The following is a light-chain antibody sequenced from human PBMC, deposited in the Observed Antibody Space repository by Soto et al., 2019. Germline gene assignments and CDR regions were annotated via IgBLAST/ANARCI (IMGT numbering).Light chain of an antibody. V-gene: IGKV1-33*01. Sequence: DIEMTQAPSSLSASLRYICTITCQASQNINNYLNWYQQKPGRAPKLLIYDASNLEAGVPSRFRGSGSGTDFTFTNSRLQPEDIATYYCDQYENLHTFGQGTRLEIK. CDR1: QNINNY. J-gene: IGKJ5*01. CDR3: DQYENLHT. CDR2: DAS.